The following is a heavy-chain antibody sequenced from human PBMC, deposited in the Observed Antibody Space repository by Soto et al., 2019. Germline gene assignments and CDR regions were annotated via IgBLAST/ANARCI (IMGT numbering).Heavy chain of an antibody. Sequence: PSETLSLTCAVYGGSFSGYYLSWIRQPPGKGLEWIGEINHSGSTNYNPSLKSRVTISVDTSKNQFSLKLSSVTAADTAVYYCARSRRLLWFGELYYYYYGMDVWGQGTTVT. D-gene: IGHD3-10*01. J-gene: IGHJ6*02. CDR1: GGSFSGYY. V-gene: IGHV4-34*01. CDR3: ARSRRLLWFGELYYYYYGMDV. CDR2: INHSGST.